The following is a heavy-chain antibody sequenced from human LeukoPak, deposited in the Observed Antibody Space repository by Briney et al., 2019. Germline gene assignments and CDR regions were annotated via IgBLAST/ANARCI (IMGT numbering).Heavy chain of an antibody. J-gene: IGHJ3*02. CDR1: GFTFDDYA. CDR2: ISGDGGRT. V-gene: IGHV3-43*02. Sequence: GWSLRLSCAASGFTFDDYAMDWVRQAPGKGLEWVSLISGDGGRTFYADSVKGRFTISRDNSKNSLYLQMNSLRTEDTALYYCAKDLASLYDAFDIWGQGTMVTVSS. CDR3: AKDLASLYDAFDI.